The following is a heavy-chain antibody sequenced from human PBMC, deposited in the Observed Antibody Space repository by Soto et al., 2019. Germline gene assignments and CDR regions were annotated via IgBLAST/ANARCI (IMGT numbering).Heavy chain of an antibody. Sequence: PSETLSLTCAVYGGSFSGYYWSWIRQPPGKGLEWIGEINHSGSTNYNPSLKSRVTISVDTSKNQFSLHLMSVTAADTAVYYCARSPLGYDYVRQTWREVGDSFDIWGRGTLVTVSS. J-gene: IGHJ3*02. D-gene: IGHD3-16*01. CDR2: INHSGST. CDR1: GGSFSGYY. CDR3: ARSPLGYDYVRQTWREVGDSFDI. V-gene: IGHV4-34*01.